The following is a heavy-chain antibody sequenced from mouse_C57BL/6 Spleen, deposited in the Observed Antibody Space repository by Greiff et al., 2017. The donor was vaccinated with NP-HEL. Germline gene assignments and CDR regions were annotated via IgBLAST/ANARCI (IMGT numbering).Heavy chain of an antibody. CDR1: GFSFNTYA. D-gene: IGHD1-1*01. V-gene: IGHV10-1*01. CDR3: VRQGGSSFYWYFDV. Sequence: EVKLLESGGGLVQPKGSLKLSCAASGFSFNTYAMNWVRQAPGKGLEWVARIRSKSNNYATYYADSVKDRFTISRDDSESMLYLQMNNLNTEDTAMYYCVRQGGSSFYWYFDVWGTGTTVTVSS. CDR2: IRSKSNNYAT. J-gene: IGHJ1*03.